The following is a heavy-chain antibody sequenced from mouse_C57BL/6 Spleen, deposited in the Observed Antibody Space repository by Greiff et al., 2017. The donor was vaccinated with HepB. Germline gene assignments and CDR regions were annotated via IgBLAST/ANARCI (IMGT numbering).Heavy chain of an antibody. CDR2: IYPGDGDT. Sequence: LVESGAELVKPGASVKISCKASGYAFSSYWMNWVKQRPGKGLEWIGQIYPGDGDTNYNGKFKGKATLTADKSSSTAYMQLSSLTSEDSAVYFCARQLGLYYFDYWGQGTTLTVSS. V-gene: IGHV1-80*01. J-gene: IGHJ2*01. CDR3: ARQLGLYYFDY. CDR1: GYAFSSYW. D-gene: IGHD4-1*02.